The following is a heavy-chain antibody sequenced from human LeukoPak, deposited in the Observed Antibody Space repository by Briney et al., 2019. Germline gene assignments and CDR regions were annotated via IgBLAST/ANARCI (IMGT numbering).Heavy chain of an antibody. V-gene: IGHV1-69*05. CDR1: GGTFSSYA. CDR3: ASWGYSGYEMGVTFDY. D-gene: IGHD5-12*01. Sequence: GASVKVSCKASGGTFSSYAISWVRQAPGQGLEWMGWIIPIFGTANYAQKFQGRVTITTDESTSTAYMELSSLRSEDTAVYYCASWGYSGYEMGVTFDYWGQGTLVTVSS. J-gene: IGHJ4*02. CDR2: IIPIFGTA.